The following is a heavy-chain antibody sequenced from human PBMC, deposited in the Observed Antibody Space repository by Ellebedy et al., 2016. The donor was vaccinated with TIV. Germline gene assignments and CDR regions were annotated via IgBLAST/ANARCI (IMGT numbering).Heavy chain of an antibody. D-gene: IGHD1-26*01. V-gene: IGHV3-30*04. J-gene: IGHJ4*02. Sequence: GGSLRLXCAASGFTFSNYAMNWVRQAPGKGLEWVAFISYDGNNKYYADSVKGRFTLSRDNSKNTPYLEMNSLRAEDTAVYYCARDRSYSPTYWGQGTLVTVSS. CDR1: GFTFSNYA. CDR3: ARDRSYSPTY. CDR2: ISYDGNNK.